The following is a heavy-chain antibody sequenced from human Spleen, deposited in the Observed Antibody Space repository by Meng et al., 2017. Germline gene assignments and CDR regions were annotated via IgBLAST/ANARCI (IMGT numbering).Heavy chain of an antibody. CDR1: EYSFSNYY. CDR2: SNPGGGST. Sequence: QGHVVQVGAEVKNPGASVKVSCKSSEYSFSNYYLHWMRQAPGQGLEWLGVSNPGGGSTNYAQKFQGRVTMTRDTSANTVYMELGSLKSEDTAVYYCVREFRGGYFDYWGQGTLVTVSS. J-gene: IGHJ4*02. CDR3: VREFRGGYFDY. D-gene: IGHD3-16*01. V-gene: IGHV1-46*01.